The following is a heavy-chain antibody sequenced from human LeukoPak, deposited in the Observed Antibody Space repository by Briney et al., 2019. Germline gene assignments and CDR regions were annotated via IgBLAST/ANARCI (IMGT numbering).Heavy chain of an antibody. Sequence: SETLSLTCTVSGGSIGSNYWTWIRQPAGKGLEWIGRIYASGSTNYNPSLKSRVTMSVDTSKNQFSLKLSSVTAADTAVYYCSIATAGYYFDCWGQGTLVTVPS. V-gene: IGHV4-4*07. CDR2: IYASGST. CDR3: SIATAGYYFDC. J-gene: IGHJ4*02. CDR1: GGSIGSNY. D-gene: IGHD6-13*01.